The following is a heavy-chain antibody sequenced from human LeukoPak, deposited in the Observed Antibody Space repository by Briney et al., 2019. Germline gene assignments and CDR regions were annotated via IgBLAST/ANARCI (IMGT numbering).Heavy chain of an antibody. V-gene: IGHV4-30-2*01. CDR1: GGSISSGGYS. D-gene: IGHD3-22*01. Sequence: PSQTLSLTCAVSGGSISSGGYSWSWIRQPPGKGLEWIGYIYHSGSTYYNPSLKSRVTISVDRSKNQFSLKLSSVTAADTAVYYCARYYDSSGYDYWAREPWSPSPQ. CDR2: IYHSGST. CDR3: ARYYDSSGYDY. J-gene: IGHJ4*02.